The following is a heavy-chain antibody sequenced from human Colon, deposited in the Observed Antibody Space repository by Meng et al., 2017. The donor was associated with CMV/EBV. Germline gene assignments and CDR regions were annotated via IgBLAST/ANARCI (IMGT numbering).Heavy chain of an antibody. CDR2: ISGSGGST. J-gene: IGHJ6*02. D-gene: IGHD2-8*01. Sequence: GESLKISCAASGFTFSSYAMSWVRQAPGKGLEWVSAISGSGGSTYYADSVKGRFTISRDNAKNSLYLQMNSLRAEDTAVYYCARDRRNNVGMDVWGQGTTVTVSS. CDR1: GFTFSSYA. CDR3: ARDRRNNVGMDV. V-gene: IGHV3-23*01.